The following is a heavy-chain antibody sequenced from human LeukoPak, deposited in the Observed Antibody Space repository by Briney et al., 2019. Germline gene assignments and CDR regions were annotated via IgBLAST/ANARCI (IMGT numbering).Heavy chain of an antibody. D-gene: IGHD3-22*01. J-gene: IGHJ3*01. V-gene: IGHV4-39*07. CDR2: IYYSGST. Sequence: PSETLSLTCTVSGGSISSRSYYWGWNRQPPGKGLEWIGSIYYSGSTYYNPSLKSRVTISVDTSKNQFSLKLSSVTAADTAVYYCATGPFITMIVVVIPNDAFDVWGQGTMVTVSS. CDR3: ATGPFITMIVVVIPNDAFDV. CDR1: GGSISSRSYY.